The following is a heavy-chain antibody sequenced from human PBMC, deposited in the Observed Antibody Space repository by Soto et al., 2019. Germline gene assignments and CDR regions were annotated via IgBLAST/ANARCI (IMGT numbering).Heavy chain of an antibody. J-gene: IGHJ4*02. V-gene: IGHV4-59*08. CDR3: AKHVVIVSGGSSYDF. Sequence: LEILSLTCSVSGGSIIGYYWSWIRQPPGKGLEFVGYVYYTGYTNYNPSLKSRLTISLDMSKNQISLKLTSVTAADTAVYYCAKHVVIVSGGSSYDFWGQGILVTVSS. CDR2: VYYTGYT. D-gene: IGHD1-26*01. CDR1: GGSIIGYY.